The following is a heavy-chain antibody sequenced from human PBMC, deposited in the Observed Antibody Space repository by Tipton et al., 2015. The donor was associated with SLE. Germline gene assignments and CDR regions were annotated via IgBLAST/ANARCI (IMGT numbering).Heavy chain of an antibody. CDR3: GRVGYDLGVDS. D-gene: IGHD5-12*01. V-gene: IGHV3-48*04. CDR2: ISSSSSTI. Sequence: SLRLSCAASGFTFSSYAMSWVRQAPGKGLEWVSYISSSSSTIYYADSLRGRFTVSRDNAKNSLYLQINSLRAEDTAVYYCGRVGYDLGVDSWGQGTLVTVSS. CDR1: GFTFSSYA. J-gene: IGHJ4*02.